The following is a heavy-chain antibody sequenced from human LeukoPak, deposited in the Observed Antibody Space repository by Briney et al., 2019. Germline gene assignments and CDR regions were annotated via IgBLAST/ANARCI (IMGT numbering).Heavy chain of an antibody. J-gene: IGHJ4*02. CDR1: GGSISSGSYY. D-gene: IGHD3-22*01. CDR3: ARGAYYEYYFDY. V-gene: IGHV4-61*02. CDR2: IYTSGST. Sequence: PSQTLSLTCTVSGGSISSGSYYWSWIRQPAGKGLEWIGRIYTSGSTNYNPSLKSRVTISVDTSKNQFSLKLSSVTAAATAVYYCARGAYYEYYFDYWGQGTLVTVSS.